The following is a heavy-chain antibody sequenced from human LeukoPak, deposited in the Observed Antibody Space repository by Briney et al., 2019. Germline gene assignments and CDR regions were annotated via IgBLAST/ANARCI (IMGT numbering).Heavy chain of an antibody. CDR1: GGSISSNSYY. CDR3: ARRRTITIFGVVPPAFAFDI. D-gene: IGHD3-3*01. J-gene: IGHJ3*02. V-gene: IGHV4-39*01. Sequence: PSETLSLTCTVSGGSISSNSYYWGWIRQPPGKGLEWIGSIYYSGSTYYNPSLKSRVTTSVDTSKNQFSLKLSSVTAADTAVYYCARRRTITIFGVVPPAFAFDIWGQGTMVTVSS. CDR2: IYYSGST.